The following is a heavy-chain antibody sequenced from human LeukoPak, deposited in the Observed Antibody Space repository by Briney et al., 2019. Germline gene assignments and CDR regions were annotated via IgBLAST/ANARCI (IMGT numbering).Heavy chain of an antibody. CDR3: AKDLDPYYYGSGSYYIGGFDY. V-gene: IGHV3-30*18. D-gene: IGHD3-10*01. CDR1: GFPFSSYG. CDR2: ISYDGSNK. Sequence: PGGSLRLSCAASGFPFSSYGMHWVRQAPGKGLEWVAVISYDGSNKYYADSVKGRFTISRDNSKNTLYLQMNSLRAEDTAVYYCAKDLDPYYYGSGSYYIGGFDYWGQGTLVTVSS. J-gene: IGHJ4*02.